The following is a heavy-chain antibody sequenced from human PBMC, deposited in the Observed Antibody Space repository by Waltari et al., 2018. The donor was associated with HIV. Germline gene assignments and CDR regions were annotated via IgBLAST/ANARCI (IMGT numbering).Heavy chain of an antibody. D-gene: IGHD3-16*01. V-gene: IGHV4-34*01. CDR2: VNYSGNT. J-gene: IGHJ4*02. CDR1: AEYLGGHY. Sequence: QVQLQQWGAPLLKPSETLSLTCFVYAEYLGGHYWTWIRQPPGKGLGLIGYVNYSGNTYYNPSLKSRVTISMDTSKNQFSLKLTSVAAADRAQYYCARSRNFNHCLGAYFFDSWGQGILVTVSS. CDR3: ARSRNFNHCLGAYFFDS.